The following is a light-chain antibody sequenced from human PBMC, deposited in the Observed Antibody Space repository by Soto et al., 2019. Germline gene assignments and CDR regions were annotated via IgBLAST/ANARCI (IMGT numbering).Light chain of an antibody. V-gene: IGKV3-15*01. CDR2: GAS. CDR3: QQYNNWWT. J-gene: IGKJ1*01. Sequence: EIVLTQSPGTLSLSPGERATLSCRASQSVSRNLAWYQQKPGQAPRLLIYGASTRATGIPARFSGSGSGTEFTLTISSLQSEDFAVYYCQQYNNWWTFGQGTKVDIK. CDR1: QSVSRN.